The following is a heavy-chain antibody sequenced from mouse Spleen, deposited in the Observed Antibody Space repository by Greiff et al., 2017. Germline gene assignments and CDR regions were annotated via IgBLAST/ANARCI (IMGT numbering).Heavy chain of an antibody. CDR1: GFSITSYG. J-gene: IGHJ4*01. CDR2: IWSGGST. V-gene: IGHV2-2*01. Sequence: QVQLKESGPGLVQPSQSLSITCTVSGFSITSYGVHWVRQSPGKGLEWLGVIWSGGSTDYNAAFISRLSISKDNSKSQVFFKMNSLQADDTAIYYCARNPYGNYPYYYAMDYWGQGTSVTVSS. D-gene: IGHD2-1*01. CDR3: ARNPYGNYPYYYAMDY.